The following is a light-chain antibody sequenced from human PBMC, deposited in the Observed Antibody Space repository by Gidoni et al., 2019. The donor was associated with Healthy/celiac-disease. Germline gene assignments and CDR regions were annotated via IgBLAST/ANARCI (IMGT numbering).Light chain of an antibody. Sequence: IVMTQSRLSLPVTPGEPASISCRSSQSLLHSNGYNYLDWYLQKPGQSPQLLIYLGSNRASGVPDRFSGSGSGTDFTLKISRVEAEDVGVYYCMQALQTPNTFGQGTKVEIK. V-gene: IGKV2-28*01. J-gene: IGKJ1*01. CDR2: LGS. CDR3: MQALQTPNT. CDR1: QSLLHSNGYNY.